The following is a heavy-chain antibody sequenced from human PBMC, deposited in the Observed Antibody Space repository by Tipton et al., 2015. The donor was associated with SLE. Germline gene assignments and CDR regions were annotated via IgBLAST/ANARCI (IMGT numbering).Heavy chain of an antibody. Sequence: LRLSCTVSGGSISSYYWSWIRQPAGKGLEWIGRIYTSGSTNYNPSLTSRVTMSVDTSKNQFSLKLRSVTAADTAVYYCARGTYLFDYWGQGTLVTVSS. V-gene: IGHV4-4*07. CDR3: ARGTYLFDY. J-gene: IGHJ4*02. CDR1: GGSISSYY. CDR2: IYTSGST.